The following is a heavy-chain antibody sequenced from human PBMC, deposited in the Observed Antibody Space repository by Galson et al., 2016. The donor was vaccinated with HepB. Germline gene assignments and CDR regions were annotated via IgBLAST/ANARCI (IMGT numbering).Heavy chain of an antibody. D-gene: IGHD5-18*01. Sequence: SLRLSCAPSGFTFRSYGMHWVRQAPGKGLDWVAVIWHDGSQKHYIESVKGRFTISRDNSKNTLYLQMNSLRAEDTGVYYCARDRDGYSSGFRYFDLWGRGTLVTVSS. J-gene: IGHJ2*01. V-gene: IGHV3-33*01. CDR2: IWHDGSQK. CDR3: ARDRDGYSSGFRYFDL. CDR1: GFTFRSYG.